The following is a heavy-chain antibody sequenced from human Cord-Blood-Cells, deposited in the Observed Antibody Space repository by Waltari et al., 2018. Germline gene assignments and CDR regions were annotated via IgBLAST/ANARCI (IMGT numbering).Heavy chain of an antibody. D-gene: IGHD5-18*01. J-gene: IGHJ4*02. CDR3: ARAPRGYSYGIDY. CDR1: GFTFGSYW. CDR2: IKQDGSEK. Sequence: EVQLVESGGGLVQPGGSLRLSCAASGFTFGSYWMSWGRQAPGKGLEWVANIKQDGSEKYYVDSVKGRFTISRDNAKNSLYLQMNSLRAEDTAVYYCARAPRGYSYGIDYWGQGTLVTVSS. V-gene: IGHV3-7*01.